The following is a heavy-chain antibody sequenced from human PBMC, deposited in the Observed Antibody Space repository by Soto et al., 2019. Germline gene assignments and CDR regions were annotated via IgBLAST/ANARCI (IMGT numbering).Heavy chain of an antibody. CDR2: ISPNSGGT. J-gene: IGHJ4*02. CDR3: GKGRSGDVGVFY. V-gene: IGHV1-2*02. Sequence: QVQLVQSGAEVKKSGASVKISCKASGYTFTGYYIHWVRQAPGQGFEWMGEISPNSGGTKYAQKFQGRVTMHRETSINTVYMDLSNLSPDDTAVYYCGKGRSGDVGVFYWGQGTLVTVYS. CDR1: GYTFTGYY. D-gene: IGHD1-26*01.